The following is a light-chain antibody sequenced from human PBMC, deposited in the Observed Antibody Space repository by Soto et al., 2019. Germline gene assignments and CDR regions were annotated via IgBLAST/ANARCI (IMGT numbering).Light chain of an antibody. V-gene: IGLV2-14*01. CDR3: SSFTSRSTHV. CDR1: SSDVGGYNY. J-gene: IGLJ1*01. CDR2: EVR. Sequence: QSVLTQPASVSGSPGQSITIPCTGTSSDVGGYNYVSWYQQHPGQPPKLMIYEVRNRPSGLSNRFSGSKSGATASLTISGLRAEDEADYYCSSFTSRSTHVFGSGTKVTVL.